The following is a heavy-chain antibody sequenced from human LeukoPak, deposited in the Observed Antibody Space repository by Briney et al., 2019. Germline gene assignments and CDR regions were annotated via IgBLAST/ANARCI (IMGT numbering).Heavy chain of an antibody. CDR3: ATDALSRLYYDILTGYRASLDAFDI. D-gene: IGHD3-9*01. Sequence: ASVKVSCKASGYTFTSYDINWVRQATGQGLEWMGWMNPNSGNTGYAQKFQGRVTMTEDTSTDTAYMELSSLRSEDTAVYYCATDALSRLYYDILTGYRASLDAFDIWGQGTMVTVSS. CDR1: GYTFTSYD. J-gene: IGHJ3*02. V-gene: IGHV1-8*02. CDR2: MNPNSGNT.